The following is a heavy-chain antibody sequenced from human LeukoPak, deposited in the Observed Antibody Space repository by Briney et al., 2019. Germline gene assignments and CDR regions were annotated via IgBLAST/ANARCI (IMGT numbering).Heavy chain of an antibody. CDR3: ASLATSSDY. J-gene: IGHJ4*02. V-gene: IGHV3-21*01. D-gene: IGHD2-15*01. Sequence: ETLSLTCTVSGGSISSYYWSWIRQPPGKGLEWVSSISSSSSYIYYADSVKGRFTISRDNAKNSLYLQMNSLRAEDTAVFYCASLATSSDYWGQGTLVTVSS. CDR2: ISSSSSYI. CDR1: GGSISSYY.